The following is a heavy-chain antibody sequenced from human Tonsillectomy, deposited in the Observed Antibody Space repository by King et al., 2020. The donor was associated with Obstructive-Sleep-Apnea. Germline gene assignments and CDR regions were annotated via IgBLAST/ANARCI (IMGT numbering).Heavy chain of an antibody. CDR1: GFTFSDYV. Sequence: VQLVESGGGVVQPGRSLRLSCAASGFTFSDYVMHWVRQAPGKGLQGVAVTSYDGTNQHYTDSVKGRFSISRDNSKNTQYLQMNRLRPEDTAVYYCARGARPLNWDFDLWGRGTLVTVSS. J-gene: IGHJ2*01. CDR3: ARGARPLNWDFDL. CDR2: TSYDGTNQ. V-gene: IGHV3-30*04.